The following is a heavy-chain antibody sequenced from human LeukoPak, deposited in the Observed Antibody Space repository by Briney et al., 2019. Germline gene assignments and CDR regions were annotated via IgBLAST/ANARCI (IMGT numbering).Heavy chain of an antibody. J-gene: IGHJ4*02. CDR1: GGSFSGYY. V-gene: IGHV4-34*01. CDR2: INHSGST. CDR3: ARSSRIAAAGFFFDY. Sequence: SETLSLTCAVYGGSFSGYYWSWIRQPPGKGLEWIGEINHSGSTNYNPSLKSRVTISVDTFKNQFSLKLSSVTAADTAVYYCARSSRIAAAGFFFDYWGQGTLVTVSS. D-gene: IGHD6-13*01.